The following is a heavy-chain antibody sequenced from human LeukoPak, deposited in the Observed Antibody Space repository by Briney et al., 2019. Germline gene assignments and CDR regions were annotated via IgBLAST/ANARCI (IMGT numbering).Heavy chain of an antibody. Sequence: PGGSLRLSCVASGFTFSSYAMSWIRQAPGKGLEWVSYISSSGSTIYYADSVKGRFTISRDDSKNTLFLQMKSLRADDTAVFYCAKDRRARATSLNYWGQGTLVIVSP. CDR2: ISSSGSTI. CDR3: AKDRRARATSLNY. V-gene: IGHV3-48*01. J-gene: IGHJ4*02. CDR1: GFTFSSYA. D-gene: IGHD1-26*01.